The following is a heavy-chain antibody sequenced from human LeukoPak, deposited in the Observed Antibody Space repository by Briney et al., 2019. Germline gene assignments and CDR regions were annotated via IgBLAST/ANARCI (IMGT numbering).Heavy chain of an antibody. CDR2: IDWNGGST. CDR3: ARVVRSPPNCGGDCYIFDY. D-gene: IGHD2-21*02. CDR1: GFTFDEYF. J-gene: IGHJ4*02. V-gene: IGHV3-20*04. Sequence: GGSLRLSCAASGFTFDEYFMSWVRQAPGKGLEWVSGIDWNGGSTGYADSVKGRFTISRDNAKSSLYLQMNSLRVEDTAFYYCARVVRSPPNCGGDCYIFDYWGQGTLVTVSS.